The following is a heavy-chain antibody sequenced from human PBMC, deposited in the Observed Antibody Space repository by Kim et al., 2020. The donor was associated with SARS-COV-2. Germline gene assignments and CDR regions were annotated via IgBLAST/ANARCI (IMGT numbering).Heavy chain of an antibody. CDR1: GFTFKNYW. D-gene: IGHD1-26*01. Sequence: GGSRRLSCVASGFTFKNYWMHWVRQAPGKGLVWLSRVNPDGTNTIYADSVRGRFTISRDNAKDTLYLQMNSLGDEDTAVYYCAGDIGSWFDPWGQGTLVTVSS. CDR2: VNPDGTNT. J-gene: IGHJ5*02. CDR3: AGDIGSWFDP. V-gene: IGHV3-74*01.